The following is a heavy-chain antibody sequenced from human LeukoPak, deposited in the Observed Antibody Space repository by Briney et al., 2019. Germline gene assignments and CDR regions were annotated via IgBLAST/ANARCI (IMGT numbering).Heavy chain of an antibody. CDR1: GFTFTNFA. J-gene: IGHJ4*02. V-gene: IGHV3-23*01. CDR3: AKEWLQHTKRTDH. Sequence: GGSLRLSCAASGFTFTNFAMSWVRQAPGKGLESVATISDSDDSTYYADSVKGRFTISRDTSTNTVFLQMNSLGLDDTAVYYCAKEWLQHTKRTDHWGQGTLVTVSS. D-gene: IGHD5-24*01. CDR2: ISDSDDST.